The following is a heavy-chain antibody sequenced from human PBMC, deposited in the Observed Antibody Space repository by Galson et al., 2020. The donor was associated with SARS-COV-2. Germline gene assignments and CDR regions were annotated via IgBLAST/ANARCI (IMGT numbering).Heavy chain of an antibody. CDR3: AHSLRFLLFNWFDP. J-gene: IGHJ5*02. Sequence: SGPTLVKPTQTLTLTCTFSGFSFSTSGVGVGWIRQPPGKALEWLALIYWDDDKHYSPSLKTRLTITKDTSKNQVVLTMTNMQDVDTATYYCAHSLRFLLFNWFDPWGQGALVTVSS. D-gene: IGHD3-10*01. CDR1: GFSFSTSGVG. CDR2: IYWDDDK. V-gene: IGHV2-5*02.